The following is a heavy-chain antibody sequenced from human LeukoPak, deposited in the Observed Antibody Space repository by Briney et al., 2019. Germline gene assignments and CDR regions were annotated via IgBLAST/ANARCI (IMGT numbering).Heavy chain of an antibody. CDR3: ARAKAGATRYLDY. CDR2: ISYDGSNK. D-gene: IGHD1-26*01. CDR1: GFTFSSYA. V-gene: IGHV3-30-3*01. Sequence: GSLRLSCAASGFTFSSYAMHWVRQAPGKGLEWVAVISYDGSNKYYADSVKGRFTISRDNSKNTLYLQMNSLRAEDTAVYYCARAKAGATRYLDYWGQGTLVTVSS. J-gene: IGHJ4*02.